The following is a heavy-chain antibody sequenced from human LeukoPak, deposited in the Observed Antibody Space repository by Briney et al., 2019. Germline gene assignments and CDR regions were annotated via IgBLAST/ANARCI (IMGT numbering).Heavy chain of an antibody. Sequence: GGSLRLSCAASGFTFSSYSMNWVRQAPGEGLEWVSSISSSSSYIYYADSVKGRSTISRDNAKNSLYLQMNSLRAEDTAVYYCALTDYYDSSGYLNDYWGQGTLVTVSS. CDR2: ISSSSSYI. D-gene: IGHD3-22*01. CDR3: ALTDYYDSSGYLNDY. V-gene: IGHV3-21*01. J-gene: IGHJ4*02. CDR1: GFTFSSYS.